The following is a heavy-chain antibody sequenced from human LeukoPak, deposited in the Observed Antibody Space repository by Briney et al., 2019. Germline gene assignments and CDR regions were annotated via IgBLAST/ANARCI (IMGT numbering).Heavy chain of an antibody. CDR3: AKPPYYDFWSGLDY. D-gene: IGHD3-3*01. Sequence: PGRSLRLSCAASGFTFSSYGMHWVRQAPGKGLEWVAVISYDGSNKYYADSVKGRFTISRDNSKNTLYLQMNSLRAEDTAVYYCAKPPYYDFWSGLDYWAREPWSPSPQ. CDR2: ISYDGSNK. J-gene: IGHJ4*02. CDR1: GFTFSSYG. V-gene: IGHV3-30*18.